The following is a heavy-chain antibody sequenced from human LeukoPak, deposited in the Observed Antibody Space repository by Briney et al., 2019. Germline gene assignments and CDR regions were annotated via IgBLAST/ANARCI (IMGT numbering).Heavy chain of an antibody. CDR1: GFTFSNAW. J-gene: IGHJ4*02. Sequence: GGSLRLSCAASGFTFSNAWMTWVRQAPGKGLEWVSTISASGPYYADAVRGRFTISRDNSRNTLSLQMDSLRAEDTAVYYCAKDHESDGYPCLDHWGLGTLVTVSS. CDR2: ISASGP. CDR3: AKDHESDGYPCLDH. D-gene: IGHD3-22*01. V-gene: IGHV3-23*01.